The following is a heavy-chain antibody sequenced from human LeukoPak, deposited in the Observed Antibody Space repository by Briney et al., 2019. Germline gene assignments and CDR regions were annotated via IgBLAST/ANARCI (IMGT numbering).Heavy chain of an antibody. Sequence: GGSLRLSCAASGFTFSSFALNWARQAPGKGLEWVSYISSSSSTIYYADSVKGRFTISRDNAKNSLYLQMNSLRAEDTAVYYCARVSAESMGAVDYWGQGTLVTVSS. D-gene: IGHD1-26*01. J-gene: IGHJ4*02. V-gene: IGHV3-48*01. CDR3: ARVSAESMGAVDY. CDR1: GFTFSSFA. CDR2: ISSSSSTI.